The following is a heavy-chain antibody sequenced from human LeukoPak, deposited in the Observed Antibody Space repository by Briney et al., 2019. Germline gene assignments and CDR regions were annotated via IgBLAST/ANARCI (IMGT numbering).Heavy chain of an antibody. J-gene: IGHJ4*02. V-gene: IGHV3-33*01. D-gene: IGHD2-2*01. CDR2: IWYDGTNK. Sequence: PGGSLRLSCAASGFIFSSYGMHWVRQAPGKGLEWVAVIWYDGTNKNYADSVKGRFTISRDNSKNTVYLQMNSLRAEDTAVYYCAREGPRSYCSSTSCPMGNFDYWGQGTLVTVSS. CDR3: AREGPRSYCSSTSCPMGNFDY. CDR1: GFIFSSYG.